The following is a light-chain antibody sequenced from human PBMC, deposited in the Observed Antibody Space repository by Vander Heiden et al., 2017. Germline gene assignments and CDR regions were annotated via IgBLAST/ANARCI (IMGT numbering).Light chain of an antibody. J-gene: IGKJ1*01. CDR3: QQSYSTPRT. CDR2: AAS. V-gene: IGKV1-39*01. CDR1: QSISSY. Sequence: DTQMTQSPSSLSASVGDRVTITCRASQSISSYLNWYQQKPGKAPKLLIYAASSLQSGVPSTFSGSGSGTDFTLTISSLQPEDFATYYCQQSYSTPRTFGQGTKVEIK.